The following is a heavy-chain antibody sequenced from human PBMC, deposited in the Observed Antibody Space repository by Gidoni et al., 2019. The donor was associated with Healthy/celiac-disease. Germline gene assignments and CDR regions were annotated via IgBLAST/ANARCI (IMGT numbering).Heavy chain of an antibody. CDR1: GFTFDEYA. Sequence: EVQLVESGGGLVQPGRSLRLSCAASGFTFDEYAMHWVRQGPGKGLELVSGISWNSGSIGYADSVKGRFTISRDNAKNSLYLQMNSLRAEDTALYYCAKAQGYSGYVSSSWFDYWGQGTLVTVSS. J-gene: IGHJ4*02. CDR2: ISWNSGSI. D-gene: IGHD5-12*01. CDR3: AKAQGYSGYVSSSWFDY. V-gene: IGHV3-9*01.